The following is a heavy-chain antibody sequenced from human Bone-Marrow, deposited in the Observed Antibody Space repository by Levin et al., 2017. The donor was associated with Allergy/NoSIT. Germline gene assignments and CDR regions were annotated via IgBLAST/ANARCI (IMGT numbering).Heavy chain of an antibody. J-gene: IGHJ2*01. D-gene: IGHD1-26*01. CDR1: GLPVNSNY. CDR2: IYSSGDT. CDR3: VRVRYYPSGSHYYWNFDL. Sequence: PGGSLRLSCAAPGLPVNSNYMGWVRQAPGKGLQWVSVIYSSGDTFYADSVKGRFTISRDKSQNTVFLHINSLRAEDRAVYFCVRVRYYPSGSHYYWNFDLWGRGALVTVSS. V-gene: IGHV3-66*01.